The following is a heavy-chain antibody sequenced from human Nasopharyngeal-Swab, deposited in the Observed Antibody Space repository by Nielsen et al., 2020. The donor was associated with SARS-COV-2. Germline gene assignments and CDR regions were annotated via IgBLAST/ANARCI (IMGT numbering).Heavy chain of an antibody. CDR1: GGSISSYY. CDR2: FYYSGIT. CDR3: AGEVVGGLVDS. Sequence: SETLSLTCTVPGGSISSYYWSWIRQSPGKGLEWIGYFYYSGITNYNPSLKSRVTILIDTSKNKFSLKLNSVTAADTAVYYCAGEVVGGLVDSWGQGTLVTVSS. V-gene: IGHV4-59*12. D-gene: IGHD1-26*01. J-gene: IGHJ4*02.